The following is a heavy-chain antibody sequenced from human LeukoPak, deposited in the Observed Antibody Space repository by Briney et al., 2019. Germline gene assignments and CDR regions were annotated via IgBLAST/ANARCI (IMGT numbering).Heavy chain of an antibody. J-gene: IGHJ4*02. CDR2: IYSGGST. CDR3: ARDPAADQFGDSGY. CDR1: GFTFSSNY. Sequence: GGSLRLSCAASGFTFSSNYMSWVRQAPGKGLEWVSVIYSGGSTYYADSVKGRFTISRDNSKNTLYLQMNSLRAEDTAVYYCARDPAADQFGDSGYWGQGTLVTVSS. V-gene: IGHV3-66*02. D-gene: IGHD3-10*01.